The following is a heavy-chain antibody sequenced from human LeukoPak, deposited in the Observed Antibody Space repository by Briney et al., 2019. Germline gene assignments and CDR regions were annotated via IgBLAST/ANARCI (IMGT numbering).Heavy chain of an antibody. CDR1: GFTFSTSA. V-gene: IGHV3-23*01. D-gene: IGHD1-7*01. CDR3: AKGVITGTTPQPFDY. J-gene: IGHJ4*02. CDR2: MSASGGST. Sequence: PGGSLRLSCAASGFTFSTSAMNWVRQAPGKGLEWVSGMSASGGSTYYADSVKGRFTISRDNSKNTLYLQMNSLRAEDTAIYFCAKGVITGTTPQPFDYWGQRTLVTVSS.